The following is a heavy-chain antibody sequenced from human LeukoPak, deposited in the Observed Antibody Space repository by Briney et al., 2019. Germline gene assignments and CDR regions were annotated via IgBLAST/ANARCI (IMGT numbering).Heavy chain of an antibody. J-gene: IGHJ4*02. Sequence: SETLSLTCTVSGGSISSSSYYWGWIRQPPGKGLEWIGSIYYSGSTNYNPSLKSRVTISVDTSKNQFSLKLSSVTAADTAVYYCARMRGSSSSAWKRRERRFDYWGQGTLVTVSS. CDR3: ARMRGSSSSAWKRRERRFDY. D-gene: IGHD6-6*01. CDR1: GGSISSSSYY. V-gene: IGHV4-39*07. CDR2: IYYSGST.